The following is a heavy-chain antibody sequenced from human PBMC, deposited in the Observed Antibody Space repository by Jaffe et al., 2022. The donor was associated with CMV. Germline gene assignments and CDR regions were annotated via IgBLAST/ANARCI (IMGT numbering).Heavy chain of an antibody. CDR1: GFTFSSYE. V-gene: IGHV3-48*03. CDR3: ARERWLQLMDY. J-gene: IGHJ4*02. CDR2: ISSSGSTI. D-gene: IGHD5-12*01. Sequence: EVQLVESGGGLVQPGGSLRLSCAASGFTFSSYEMNWVRQAPGKGLEWVSYISSSGSTIYYADSVKGRFTISRDNAKNSLYLQMNSLRAEDTAVYYCARERWLQLMDYWGQGTLVTVSS.